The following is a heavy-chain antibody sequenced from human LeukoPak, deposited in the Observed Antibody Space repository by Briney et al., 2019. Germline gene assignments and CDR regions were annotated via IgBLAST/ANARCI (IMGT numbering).Heavy chain of an antibody. D-gene: IGHD4-17*01. CDR2: HSHSGSA. CDR3: ARVRVTRIGYYYYYMDV. J-gene: IGHJ6*03. Sequence: SETLSLTCTVSGASINSDTYYWGWIRQPPGKGLEWIGTHSHSGSAYYNPSLKSRVTISVDTSKNQFSLRLSSVTAADTAVYYCARVRVTRIGYYYYYMDVWGKGTTVTISS. V-gene: IGHV4-39*07. CDR1: GASINSDTYY.